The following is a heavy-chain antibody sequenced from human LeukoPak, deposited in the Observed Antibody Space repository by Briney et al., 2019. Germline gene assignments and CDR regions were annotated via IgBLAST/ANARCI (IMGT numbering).Heavy chain of an antibody. D-gene: IGHD6-19*01. CDR3: ARAYPTAVAEGGSDNWFDP. Sequence: ASVKVSCKASGYTFTGYYMHWVRQAPGQGLEWMGWINPNSGGTNYAQKFQGRVTMTRDTSISTAYMELSRLRSDDTAVYYCARAYPTAVAEGGSDNWFDPWGQGTLVTVSS. CDR2: INPNSGGT. J-gene: IGHJ5*02. V-gene: IGHV1-2*02. CDR1: GYTFTGYY.